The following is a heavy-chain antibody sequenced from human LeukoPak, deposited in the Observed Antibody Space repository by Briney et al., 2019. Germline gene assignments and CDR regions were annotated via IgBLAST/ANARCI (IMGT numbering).Heavy chain of an antibody. CDR3: ARGKPNYYDSSGYYWTWFDP. Sequence: PSETLSLTCAVYGGSFSGYYWSWIRQPPGKGLEWIGEINHSGSTNYNPSLKSRVTISVDTSKNQFSLKLSSVTPADTAVYYCARGKPNYYDSSGYYWTWFDPWGQGTLVTVSS. J-gene: IGHJ5*02. CDR2: INHSGST. CDR1: GGSFSGYY. D-gene: IGHD3-22*01. V-gene: IGHV4-34*01.